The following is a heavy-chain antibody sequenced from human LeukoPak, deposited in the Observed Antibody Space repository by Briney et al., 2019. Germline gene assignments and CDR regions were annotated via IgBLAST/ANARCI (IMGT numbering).Heavy chain of an antibody. CDR2: ISGDGGST. CDR3: AKGAYSSSWYAKSYYFDY. CDR1: GFTFDDYA. V-gene: IGHV3-43*02. D-gene: IGHD6-13*01. Sequence: GGSLRLSCAASGFTFDDYAMHWVRQAPGKGLEWVSLISGDGGSTYYADSVKSRFTISRDNSKNSLYLQMNSPRTEDTALYYCAKGAYSSSWYAKSYYFDYWGQGTLVTVSS. J-gene: IGHJ4*02.